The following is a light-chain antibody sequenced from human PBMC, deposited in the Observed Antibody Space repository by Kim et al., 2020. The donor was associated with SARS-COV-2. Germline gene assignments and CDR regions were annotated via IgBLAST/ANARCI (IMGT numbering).Light chain of an antibody. CDR3: GTWDSSLSVWL. CDR1: SSNSGTNY. CDR2: DNN. J-gene: IGLJ3*02. V-gene: IGLV1-51*01. Sequence: GQKVTISCPGSSSNSGTNYVSWYQQLPGTVPKVRIYDNNKRPSGMPDRFSGSKSGTSGTLDITGLQTGDEADYYCGTWDSSLSVWLFGGGTKVTVL.